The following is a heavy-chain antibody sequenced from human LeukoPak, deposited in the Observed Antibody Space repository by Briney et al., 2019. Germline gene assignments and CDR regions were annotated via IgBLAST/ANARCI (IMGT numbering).Heavy chain of an antibody. CDR2: LSDSAVSS. V-gene: IGHV3-23*01. J-gene: IGHJ4*02. CDR3: AKAPDNSGFPSYFDS. Sequence: GGSLRLSCAVSGFTFSNFAMNWVRQAPGKGLEWVSSLSDSAVSSYYADSVKGRFTISRDNSKSTLYLQMNILRAEDTSTYYFAKAPDNSGFPSYFDSWGQGTLVAVSS. CDR1: GFTFSNFA. D-gene: IGHD3-22*01.